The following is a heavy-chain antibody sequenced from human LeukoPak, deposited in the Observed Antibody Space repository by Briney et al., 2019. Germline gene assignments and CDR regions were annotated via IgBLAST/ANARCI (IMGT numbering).Heavy chain of an antibody. CDR3: ARALVLRYFDWLSPGMGAFDI. D-gene: IGHD3-9*01. J-gene: IGHJ3*02. CDR1: GFTFSSYW. CDR2: IEQDGSEK. Sequence: PGGSLRLSCAASGFTFSSYWMSWVRQAQGKGLEWVANIEQDGSEKYYVDSVKGRFTISRDNAKNSLYLQMNSLRAEDTAVYYCARALVLRYFDWLSPGMGAFDIWGQGTMVTVSS. V-gene: IGHV3-7*03.